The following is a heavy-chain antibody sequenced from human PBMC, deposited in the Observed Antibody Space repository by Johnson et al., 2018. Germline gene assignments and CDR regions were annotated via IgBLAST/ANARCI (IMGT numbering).Heavy chain of an antibody. CDR3: ARGGLLWFGELLFGAFDI. V-gene: IGHV3-48*01. CDR1: GFTFSSYN. Sequence: EVQLLESGGGLVQPGGSLRLSCAASGFTFSSYNMNWVRQAPGKGLEWVSYISSSSGTIYYAASVKGRFTISRDNAKNSLYLQMKSLRAEDTAVYYCARGGLLWFGELLFGAFDIWGQGTMVTVSS. D-gene: IGHD3-10*01. J-gene: IGHJ3*02. CDR2: ISSSSGTI.